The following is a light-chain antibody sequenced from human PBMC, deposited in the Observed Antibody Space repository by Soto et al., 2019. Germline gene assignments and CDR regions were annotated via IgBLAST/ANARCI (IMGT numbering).Light chain of an antibody. Sequence: QSVLTQPASVSGSPGQSITISCTGTSSDVGGYNFVSWYQQHPDKAPKLMIYDVTNRPSGVSNRFSGSKSGNTASLTISGLQTEDEADYYCRSNTSLSTYVFGAGTKVTVL. CDR1: SSDVGGYNF. V-gene: IGLV2-14*01. J-gene: IGLJ1*01. CDR3: RSNTSLSTYV. CDR2: DVT.